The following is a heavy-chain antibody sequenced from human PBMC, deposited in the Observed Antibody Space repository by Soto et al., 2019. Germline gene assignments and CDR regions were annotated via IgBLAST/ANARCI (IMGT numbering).Heavy chain of an antibody. D-gene: IGHD3-10*01. CDR3: ASGAITMVRGVPTYGMDV. J-gene: IGHJ6*02. CDR1: GGTFSSYA. V-gene: IGHV1-69*01. Sequence: QVQLVQSGAEVKKPGSSVKVSCKASGGTFSSYAISWVRQAPGQGLEWVGGIIPIFGTANYAQKFQGRVTITAYESTSTAYMELSSLRTEDTAVYYCASGAITMVRGVPTYGMDVWGQGTTVTVSS. CDR2: IIPIFGTA.